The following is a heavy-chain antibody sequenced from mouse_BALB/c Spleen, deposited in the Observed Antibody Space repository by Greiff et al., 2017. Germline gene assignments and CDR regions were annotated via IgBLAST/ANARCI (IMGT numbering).Heavy chain of an antibody. V-gene: IGHV5-9-3*01. CDR2: ISSGGSYT. CDR1: GFTFSSYA. Sequence: EVKLVESGGGLVKPGGSLKLSCAASGFTFSSYAMSWVRQTPEKRLEWVATISSGGSYTYYPDSVKGRFTISRDNAKNTLYLQMSSLRSEDTAMYYCASPELGGYYFDYWGQGTTLTVSS. CDR3: ASPELGGYYFDY. D-gene: IGHD4-1*01. J-gene: IGHJ2*01.